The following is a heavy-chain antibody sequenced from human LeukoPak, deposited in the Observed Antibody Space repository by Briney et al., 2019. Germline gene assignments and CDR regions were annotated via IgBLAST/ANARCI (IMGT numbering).Heavy chain of an antibody. CDR3: AKEGYYGSGINYFDY. CDR2: ISSSGRST. V-gene: IGHV3-23*01. D-gene: IGHD3-10*01. Sequence: GGEWGXVISSSGRSTYYPDSVKCRFTISRDNSKNTLYLQMNSLRAEDTAVYYCAKEGYYGSGINYFDYWGQGTLVTVSS. J-gene: IGHJ4*02.